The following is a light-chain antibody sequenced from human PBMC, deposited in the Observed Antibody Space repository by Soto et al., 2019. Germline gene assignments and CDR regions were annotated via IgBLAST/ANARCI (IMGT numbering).Light chain of an antibody. J-gene: IGKJ1*01. CDR1: QSVRSNF. Sequence: EIVLTQSPGTLSLSPGERATLSCGASQSVRSNFLAWYQQKPGQAPRLLIYGASNRATGIPDRFSGSGSGTDFTLTITRLEPEDFAMYYCQRYDSFRTFGQGTKVEI. V-gene: IGKV3-20*01. CDR2: GAS. CDR3: QRYDSFRT.